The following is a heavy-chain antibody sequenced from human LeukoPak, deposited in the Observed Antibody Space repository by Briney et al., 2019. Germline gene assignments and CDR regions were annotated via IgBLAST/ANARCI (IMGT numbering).Heavy chain of an antibody. CDR2: ISYDGSNK. D-gene: IGHD6-13*01. CDR3: AREWQQLVPYFDY. CDR1: GFTFSSYG. Sequence: GGSLRLSCAASGFTFSSYGIHWVRQAPGKGLEWVAIISYDGSNKYYADSVKGRFTISRDNSKNTLYLQMNSLRAEDTAVYYCAREWQQLVPYFDYWGQGILVTVSS. V-gene: IGHV3-30*03. J-gene: IGHJ4*02.